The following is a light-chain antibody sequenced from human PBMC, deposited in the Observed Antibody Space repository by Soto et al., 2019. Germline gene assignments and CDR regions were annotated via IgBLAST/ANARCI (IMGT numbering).Light chain of an antibody. V-gene: IGKV3-15*01. CDR1: QSVSSN. CDR2: DTS. J-gene: IGKJ5*01. CDR3: QQYNNWPPIT. Sequence: EIVITQSPATVSVSRWERATLWCRSSQSVSSNLAWYQQKPGPPPRLLIYDTSTRATGIPARFSGSGSGTEFTLTISSLQSEDFAVYYCQQYNNWPPITFGQGTRLEIK.